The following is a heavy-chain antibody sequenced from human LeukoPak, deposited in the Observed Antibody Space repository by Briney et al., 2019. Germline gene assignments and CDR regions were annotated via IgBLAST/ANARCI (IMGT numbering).Heavy chain of an antibody. Sequence: GASVKVSCKASGYTFTSYGISWVRQAPGQGLEWMGWISAYNGNTNYAQKLQGRVTMTTDTSTSTAYMELRSLRSDDTAVYYCARDRYFDWLLNYYYYGMDVWGQGTTVTVSS. V-gene: IGHV1-18*01. J-gene: IGHJ6*02. CDR1: GYTFTSYG. D-gene: IGHD3-9*01. CDR3: ARDRYFDWLLNYYYYGMDV. CDR2: ISAYNGNT.